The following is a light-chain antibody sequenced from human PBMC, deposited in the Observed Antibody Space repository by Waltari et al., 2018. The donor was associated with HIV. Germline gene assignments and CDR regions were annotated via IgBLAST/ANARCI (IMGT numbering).Light chain of an antibody. Sequence: DIQMTQSPFSLSASVGDRVTISCRASQSIGRRLNWYQHKPGKAPKLLIYDASTLRSGVPSRFSASGSGTEFTLIISSLQGEDIATYYCQKSDNTPYTFGQGTKLEIK. V-gene: IGKV1-39*01. CDR2: DAS. J-gene: IGKJ2*01. CDR3: QKSDNTPYT. CDR1: QSIGRR.